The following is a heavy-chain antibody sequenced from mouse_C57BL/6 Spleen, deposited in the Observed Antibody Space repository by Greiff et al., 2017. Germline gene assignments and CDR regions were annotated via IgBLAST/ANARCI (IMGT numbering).Heavy chain of an antibody. Sequence: QVQLKQPGAELVKPGASVKLSCKASGYTFTSYWMQWVKQRPGQGLEWIGEIDPSDSYTNYNQKFKGKATLTVDTSSSTAYMQLSSLTSEDSAVYYCARWSNSYFDYWGQGTTLTVSS. CDR2: IDPSDSYT. J-gene: IGHJ2*01. CDR3: ARWSNSYFDY. D-gene: IGHD2-5*01. V-gene: IGHV1-50*01. CDR1: GYTFTSYW.